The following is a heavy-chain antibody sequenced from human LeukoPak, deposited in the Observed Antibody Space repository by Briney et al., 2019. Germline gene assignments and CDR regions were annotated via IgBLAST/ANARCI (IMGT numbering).Heavy chain of an antibody. CDR3: ARVFGLARLGAFDI. V-gene: IGHV3-21*01. CDR2: ISSSSSYI. D-gene: IGHD3-16*01. J-gene: IGHJ3*02. Sequence: GGSLRLSCAASGFTFSSYSINWVRQAPGKGLEWVSSISSSSSYIYYADSVKGRFSISRDNAKNSLYLQMNSLRAEDTAVYYCARVFGLARLGAFDIWGQGTMVTVSS. CDR1: GFTFSSYS.